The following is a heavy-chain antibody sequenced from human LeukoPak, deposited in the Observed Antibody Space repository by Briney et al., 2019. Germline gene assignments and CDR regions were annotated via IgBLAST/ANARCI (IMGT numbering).Heavy chain of an antibody. CDR2: ITGSGGNI. D-gene: IGHD6-13*01. V-gene: IGHV3-23*01. CDR1: GFIFSSYS. CDR3: AKAASSSWTSYYYGMDV. Sequence: GGSLRLSCAASGFIFSSYSMSWVRQAPGKGLEWVSVITGSGGNIYYADSVKGRFTISKDNAKNTMYLQMSSLRVDDTAVYYCAKAASSSWTSYYYGMDVWGQKTTVSVSS. J-gene: IGHJ6*02.